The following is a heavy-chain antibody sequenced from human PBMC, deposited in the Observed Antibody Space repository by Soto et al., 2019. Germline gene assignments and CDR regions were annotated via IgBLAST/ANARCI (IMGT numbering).Heavy chain of an antibody. CDR3: VSPLGEYSYGTRLGSPLGY. CDR1: GFTFSDYY. Sequence: QVQLVESGGGLVKPGGSLRLSCAASGFTFSDYYMSWIRQAPGKGLGWVSYISSSSMYTNYADSVKGRFTISRDNAKNSLYLQMNSLRAEDTAVYYCVSPLGEYSYGTRLGSPLGYWGQGTLVTVSS. V-gene: IGHV3-11*06. D-gene: IGHD5-18*01. J-gene: IGHJ4*02. CDR2: ISSSSMYT.